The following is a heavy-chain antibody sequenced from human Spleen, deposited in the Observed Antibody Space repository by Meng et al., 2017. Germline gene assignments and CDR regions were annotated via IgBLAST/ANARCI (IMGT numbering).Heavy chain of an antibody. Sequence: SVKVSCKASGGTFSSYTISWVRQAPGQGLEWMGRIIPILGIANYAQKFQGRVTITADKSTSTAYMELSSLRSEDTAVYYCARDGWFGVNWFDPWGQGTLVTVSS. V-gene: IGHV1-69*04. CDR1: GGTFSSYT. J-gene: IGHJ5*02. CDR2: IIPILGIA. CDR3: ARDGWFGVNWFDP. D-gene: IGHD3-10*01.